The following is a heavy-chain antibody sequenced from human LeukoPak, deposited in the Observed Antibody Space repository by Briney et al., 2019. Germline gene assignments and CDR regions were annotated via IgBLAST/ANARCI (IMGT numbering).Heavy chain of an antibody. Sequence: SETLSLTCTVSGGSISSYYWSWIRQPPGKGLEWIGYIYHSGSTYYNPSLKSRVTISVDRSKNQFSLKLSSVTAADTAVYYCASRKRWLQPYYFDYWGQGTLVTVSS. CDR1: GGSISSYY. V-gene: IGHV4-59*12. J-gene: IGHJ4*02. CDR3: ASRKRWLQPYYFDY. CDR2: IYHSGST. D-gene: IGHD5-24*01.